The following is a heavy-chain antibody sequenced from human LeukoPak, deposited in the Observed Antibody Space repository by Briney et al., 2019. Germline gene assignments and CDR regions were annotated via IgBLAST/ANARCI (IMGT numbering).Heavy chain of an antibody. D-gene: IGHD3-22*01. V-gene: IGHV4-59*01. J-gene: IGHJ4*02. CDR2: IYYSGST. CDR1: GGSISGYY. CDR3: ARAPHFFDTSGSRYYFDY. Sequence: SETLSLTCTVSGGSISGYYWSWIRQPPGQGLKWIGYIYYSGSTNYNPSLKSRVTISVDSSKNQFSLKLSSVTAADTAVYYCARAPHFFDTSGSRYYFDYWGQGALVTVSS.